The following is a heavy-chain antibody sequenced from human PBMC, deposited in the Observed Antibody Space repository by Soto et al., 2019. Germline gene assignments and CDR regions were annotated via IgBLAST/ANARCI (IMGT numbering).Heavy chain of an antibody. J-gene: IGHJ5*02. V-gene: IGHV3-33*01. D-gene: IGHD1-26*01. CDR3: ARDRTGRYPYNWFDP. CDR1: GFTFSNYA. Sequence: QVQLVESGGGVVQPGRSLSLSCAASGFTFSNYAIHWVRQAPGKGLEWVSVIWSDGSNKYYTDSVKGRFTISRDNSKNPVHLQMNSLRAEDTAVYYCARDRTGRYPYNWFDPWGQGTLVTVSS. CDR2: IWSDGSNK.